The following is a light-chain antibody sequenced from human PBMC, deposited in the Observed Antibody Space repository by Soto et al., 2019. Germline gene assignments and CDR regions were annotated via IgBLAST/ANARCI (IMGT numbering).Light chain of an antibody. V-gene: IGKV1-6*01. CDR1: QGIGNA. J-gene: IGKJ1*01. CDR3: QKHGSSPWK. Sequence: AIQMTQSPSSLSASVGDIVTISCRASQGIGNALGRYQQKPGKPPKVLIYGASNLQSGVPPRFSGSGSGTDFTLAISRLKPEDFAVYFCQKHGSSPWKCGQGNKGAIK. CDR2: GAS.